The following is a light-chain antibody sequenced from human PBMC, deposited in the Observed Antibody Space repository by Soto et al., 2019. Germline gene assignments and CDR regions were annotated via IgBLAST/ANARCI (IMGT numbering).Light chain of an antibody. CDR2: DSS. V-gene: IGKV3-11*01. Sequence: EIVLTQSPATLSLSPGERATLSCRASQSVSSSLGWYQQIPGQAPRLLIYDSSNRATGIPSRFSGSGSGTDFTLTISSLEPEDSAVYYCQQRSNWPKTFGHENKLEIQ. CDR3: QQRSNWPKT. CDR1: QSVSSS. J-gene: IGKJ2*01.